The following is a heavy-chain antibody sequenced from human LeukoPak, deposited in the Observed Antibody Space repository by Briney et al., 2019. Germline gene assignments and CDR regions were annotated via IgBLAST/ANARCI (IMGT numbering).Heavy chain of an antibody. J-gene: IGHJ4*02. CDR1: GYTFTSYA. Sequence: ASVKVSCKASGYTFTSYAISWVRQAPGQGLEWMGWISPYNDNTNYAQRLQGRVSMTTDTSTSTAYMELRSLRSDDTAVYYCARDLYPGNDYGDSKQSDYWGQGTLVTVSS. CDR2: ISPYNDNT. D-gene: IGHD4-17*01. CDR3: ARDLYPGNDYGDSKQSDY. V-gene: IGHV1-18*01.